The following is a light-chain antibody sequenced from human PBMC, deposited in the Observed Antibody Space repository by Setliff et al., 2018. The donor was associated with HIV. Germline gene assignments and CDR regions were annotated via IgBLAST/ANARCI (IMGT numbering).Light chain of an antibody. CDR1: SSDIGNYNL. J-gene: IGLJ3*02. Sequence: SALPQPASVSGSPGQSIAISCTGTSSDIGNYNLVSWYQQHPGKAPKLMIYEVTKRPSGVSNRFSASKSGNTASLRISGLQAEDEAAYYCCSYVDSRTWVFGGGTKVTVL. V-gene: IGLV2-23*02. CDR2: EVT. CDR3: CSYVDSRTWV.